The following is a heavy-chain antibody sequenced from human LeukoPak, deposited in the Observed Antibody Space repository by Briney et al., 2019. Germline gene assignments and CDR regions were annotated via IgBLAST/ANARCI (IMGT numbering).Heavy chain of an antibody. Sequence: SETLSLTCTVSGGSISSSSYYWGWIRQPPGKGLEWIGSIYYSGSTYYNPSLKSLVTISVDTSKNQFSLKLSSVTAADTAVYYCAGPSPAAGWFDPWGQGTLVTVSS. J-gene: IGHJ5*02. CDR3: AGPSPAAGWFDP. CDR2: IYYSGST. V-gene: IGHV4-39*01. D-gene: IGHD2-2*01. CDR1: GGSISSSSYY.